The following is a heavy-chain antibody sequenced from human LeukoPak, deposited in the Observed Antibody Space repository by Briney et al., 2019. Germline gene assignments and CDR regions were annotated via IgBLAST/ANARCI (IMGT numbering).Heavy chain of an antibody. CDR3: TTDYYDSSGYLDY. CDR1: GGSFSGYY. V-gene: IGHV3-15*01. Sequence: PSETLSLTCAVYGGSFSGYYWSWIRQPPGKGLEWVGHIKSKTDGGTTDYAAPVKGRFTISRDDSKNTLYLQMNSLKTEDTAVYYCTTDYYDSSGYLDYWGQGTLVTVSS. CDR2: IKSKTDGGTT. D-gene: IGHD3-22*01. J-gene: IGHJ4*02.